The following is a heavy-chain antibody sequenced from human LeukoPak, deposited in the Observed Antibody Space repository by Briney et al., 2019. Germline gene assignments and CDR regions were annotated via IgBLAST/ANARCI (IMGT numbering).Heavy chain of an antibody. CDR2: IIPIFGTA. CDR3: ARGYSSSYHYFDY. V-gene: IGHV1-69*13. CDR1: GGTFSSYA. Sequence: ASVTVSCKASGGTFSSYAISWVRQAPGQGLEWMGGIIPIFGTANYAQKFQGRVTITADESTSTAYMELSSLRSEDTAVYYCARGYSSSYHYFDYWGQGTLVTVSS. D-gene: IGHD6-6*01. J-gene: IGHJ4*02.